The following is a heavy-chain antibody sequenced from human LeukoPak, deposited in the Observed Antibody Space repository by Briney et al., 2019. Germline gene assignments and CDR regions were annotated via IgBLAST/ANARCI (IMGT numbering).Heavy chain of an antibody. CDR2: IYYSGST. CDR1: GGSISSYY. Sequence: SSETLSLTCTVSGGSISSYYWSWIRQPPGKGLEWIGYIYYSGSTNYNPSLKSRVTISVDTSKNQFSLKLSSVTAADTAVYYCARATVYYDSSGYYYGDAFDIWGQGTMVTVSS. V-gene: IGHV4-59*01. CDR3: ARATVYYDSSGYYYGDAFDI. D-gene: IGHD3-22*01. J-gene: IGHJ3*02.